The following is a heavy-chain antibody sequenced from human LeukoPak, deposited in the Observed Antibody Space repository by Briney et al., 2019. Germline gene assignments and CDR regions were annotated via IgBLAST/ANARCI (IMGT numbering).Heavy chain of an antibody. CDR1: GFTFSSYA. CDR2: ISGSGGST. CDR3: AKDRMVLMVYATNVFDY. V-gene: IGHV3-23*01. Sequence: TGGSLRLSCAASGFTFSSYAMSWVRQAPGKGLEWVSAISGSGGSTYYADSVKGRFTISRDNSKNTLYLQMNSLRAEDTAVYYCAKDRMVLMVYATNVFDYWGQGTLVTVSS. D-gene: IGHD2-8*01. J-gene: IGHJ4*02.